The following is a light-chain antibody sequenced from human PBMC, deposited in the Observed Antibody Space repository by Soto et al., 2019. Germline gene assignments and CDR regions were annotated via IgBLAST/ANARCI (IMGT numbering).Light chain of an antibody. CDR1: LSVGSN. CDR3: QQYNRWPLFT. V-gene: IGKV3-15*01. J-gene: IGKJ3*01. CDR2: GAS. Sequence: ETVMTQSPATLSVSPGERATLSCRASLSVGSNLAWYQQRPGQAPRRLNYGASTRATVIPVRFSGSGSGTEFTLTIGSLQSEDFGFYYCQQYNRWPLFTFGPGTRVDMK.